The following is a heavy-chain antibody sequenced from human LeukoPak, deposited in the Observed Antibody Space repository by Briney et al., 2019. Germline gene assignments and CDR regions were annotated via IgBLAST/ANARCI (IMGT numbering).Heavy chain of an antibody. CDR2: IDPSDSYT. CDR1: GYSFTSYW. Sequence: GESLRISCKGSGYSFTSYWISWVRQMPGKGLEWMGRIDPSDSYTNYSPSFQGHVTTSADKSISTACLQWSSLKASDTAMYYCAILVVPAAWTNYYYYYGTDVWGKGTTVTVSS. V-gene: IGHV5-10-1*01. D-gene: IGHD2-2*01. CDR3: AILVVPAAWTNYYYYYGTDV. J-gene: IGHJ6*04.